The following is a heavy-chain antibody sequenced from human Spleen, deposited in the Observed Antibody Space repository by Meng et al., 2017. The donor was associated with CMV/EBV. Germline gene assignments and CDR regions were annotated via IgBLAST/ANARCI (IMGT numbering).Heavy chain of an antibody. CDR1: GFTFRAYG. D-gene: IGHD3-16*01. V-gene: IGHV3-21*01. CDR2: ISGSSSYI. J-gene: IGHJ5*02. CDR3: ARDLGGLASS. Sequence: GESLKISCAASGFTFRAYGMHWVRQAPGKGLEWVSSISGSSSYIYYADSVKGRFTISRDNTKNTLYLQMNSLRAEDTAVYYCARDLGGLASSWGQGTLVTVSS.